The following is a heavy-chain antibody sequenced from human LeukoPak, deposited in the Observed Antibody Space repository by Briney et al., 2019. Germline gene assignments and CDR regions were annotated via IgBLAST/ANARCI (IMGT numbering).Heavy chain of an antibody. Sequence: ASVKVSCKASGYTFTGYYMHWVRQAPGQGLEWMGWINPNSGGTNYAQKFQGRVTMTRDTSISTAYMGLSRLRSDDTAVYYCARSPDPSDYGDYLYAFDIWGQGTMVTVSS. CDR1: GYTFTGYY. J-gene: IGHJ3*02. CDR3: ARSPDPSDYGDYLYAFDI. D-gene: IGHD4-17*01. V-gene: IGHV1-2*02. CDR2: INPNSGGT.